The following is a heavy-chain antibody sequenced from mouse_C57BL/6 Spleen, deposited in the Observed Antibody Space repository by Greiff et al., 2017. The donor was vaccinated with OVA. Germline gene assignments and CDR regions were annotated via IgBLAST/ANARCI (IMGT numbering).Heavy chain of an antibody. Sequence: QVTLKESGPGLLQPSQTLSLTCSFSGFSLSTFGMGVGWIRQPSGKGLEWLAHIWWDDDKYYNPALKSRLTISKDTSKNQVFLKIANVDTADTATYYCARIGGYGSSYEDWFAYWGQGTLVTVSA. CDR1: GFSLSTFGMG. CDR2: IWWDDDK. D-gene: IGHD1-1*01. CDR3: ARIGGYGSSYEDWFAY. V-gene: IGHV8-8*01. J-gene: IGHJ3*01.